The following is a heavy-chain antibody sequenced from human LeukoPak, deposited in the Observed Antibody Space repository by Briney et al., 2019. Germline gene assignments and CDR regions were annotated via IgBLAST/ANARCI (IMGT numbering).Heavy chain of an antibody. CDR2: IYYSGST. J-gene: IGHJ6*02. V-gene: IGHV4-61*01. Sequence: SETLSLTCTVSGGSVSSDSYFWTWIRQPPGKGLEWIGYIYYSGSTNYNPSLKSRVTISLDTSKSQISLKLSSVTAADTAVYYCARVPFDTDSYYYYFGMDVWGQGTTVTVSS. CDR3: ARVPFDTDSYYYYFGMDV. D-gene: IGHD2-21*02. CDR1: GGSVSSDSYF.